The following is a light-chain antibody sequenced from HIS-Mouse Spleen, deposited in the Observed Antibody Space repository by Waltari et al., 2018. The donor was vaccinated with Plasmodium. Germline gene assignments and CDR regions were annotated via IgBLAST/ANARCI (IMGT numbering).Light chain of an antibody. CDR2: GES. CDR1: SPAIYY. J-gene: IGLJ3*02. CDR3: NSRDSSGNHQV. Sequence: SSEMTQDTAVSVAFGETVRIKFQANSPAIYYASWYQQQPGQAPVLVISGESNRPSGSPDRFAGSSSGNTACLTITVAQAEDEADYYCNSRDSSGNHQVFGGGTKLTVL. V-gene: IGLV3-19*01.